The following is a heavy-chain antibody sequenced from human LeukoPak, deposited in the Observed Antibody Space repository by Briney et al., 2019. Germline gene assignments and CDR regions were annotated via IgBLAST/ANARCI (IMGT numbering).Heavy chain of an antibody. J-gene: IGHJ6*03. V-gene: IGHV4-4*07. CDR3: ARDGDCSGDSCYYIDV. CDR1: GASINSYY. Sequence: SETLSLTCDVSGASINSYYWSWFRQPAGKGLEWIGRIYTTENTNYNPSLKSRVTISVDTSNNQFSLRLTSVTAADTGVYYCARDGDCSGDSCYYIDVWGKGTTVIVSS. D-gene: IGHD2-15*01. CDR2: IYTTENT.